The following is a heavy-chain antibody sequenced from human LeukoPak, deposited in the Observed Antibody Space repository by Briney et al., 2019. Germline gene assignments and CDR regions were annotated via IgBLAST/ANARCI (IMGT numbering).Heavy chain of an antibody. J-gene: IGHJ4*02. V-gene: IGHV4-59*01. CDR2: IYYSGST. CDR1: GGSISSYY. Sequence: SETLSLTCTVSGGSISSYYWSWIRQPPGKGLEWIGYIYYSGSTNYNPSLKSQVTISVDTSKNQFSLKLSSVTAADTAVYYCARGGWFGEFEFDYWGQGTLVTVSS. CDR3: ARGGWFGEFEFDY. D-gene: IGHD3-10*01.